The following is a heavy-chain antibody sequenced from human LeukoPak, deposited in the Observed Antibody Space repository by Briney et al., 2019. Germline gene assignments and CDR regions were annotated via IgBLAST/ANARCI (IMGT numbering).Heavy chain of an antibody. CDR1: GFTFSNYA. CDR3: AKGGKLVVPTYFDY. J-gene: IGHJ4*02. D-gene: IGHD2-2*01. V-gene: IGHV3-23*01. Sequence: GGSLRLSCAASGFTFSNYAMSWVRQASGKGLEWVSSISGSGGSTYYADSVKGRFTISRDNSKNTLYLQMNSLRAEDTAVYYCAKGGKLVVPTYFDYWGQGTLVTVSS. CDR2: ISGSGGST.